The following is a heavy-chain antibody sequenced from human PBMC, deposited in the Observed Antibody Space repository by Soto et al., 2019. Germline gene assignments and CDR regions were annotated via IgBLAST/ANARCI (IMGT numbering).Heavy chain of an antibody. CDR2: IYYSGST. V-gene: IGHV4-31*03. J-gene: IGHJ4*02. CDR3: ARAAKYYDYIWGSYRTATPWGAPFDY. D-gene: IGHD3-16*02. CDR1: GGSISSGGYY. Sequence: SETLSLTCTVSGGSISSGGYYWSWIRQHPGKGLEWIGYIYYSGSTYYNPSLKSRVTTSVDTSKNQFSLKLSSVTAADTAVYYCARAAKYYDYIWGSYRTATPWGAPFDYWGQGTLVTVSS.